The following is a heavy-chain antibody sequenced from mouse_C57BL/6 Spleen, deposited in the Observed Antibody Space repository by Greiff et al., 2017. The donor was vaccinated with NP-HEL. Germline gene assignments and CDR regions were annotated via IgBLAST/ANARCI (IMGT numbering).Heavy chain of an antibody. CDR2: ILPGSGST. Sequence: VMLVESGAELMKPGASVKLSCKATGYTFTGYWIEWVKQRPGHGLEWIGEILPGSGSTNYNEKFKGKATFTADTSSNTAYMQLSSLTTEDSAIYYCARTLFTTVVAKDAMDYWGQGTSVTVSS. CDR1: GYTFTGYW. CDR3: ARTLFTTVVAKDAMDY. V-gene: IGHV1-9*01. D-gene: IGHD1-1*01. J-gene: IGHJ4*01.